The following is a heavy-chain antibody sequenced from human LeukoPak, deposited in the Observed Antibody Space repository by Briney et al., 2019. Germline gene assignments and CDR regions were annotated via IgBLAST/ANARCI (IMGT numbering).Heavy chain of an antibody. CDR2: IYYSGST. Sequence: SETQSLICTLSGDSISSYYWSWPRQPPGKGLEWIGYIYYSGSTNYNPSLKSRVTISVDTSKNQFSLKLSSVTAADTAVYYCARDRIPYGNDYWGQGTLVTVSS. CDR1: GDSISSYY. D-gene: IGHD3-10*01. J-gene: IGHJ4*02. CDR3: ARDRIPYGNDY. V-gene: IGHV4-59*01.